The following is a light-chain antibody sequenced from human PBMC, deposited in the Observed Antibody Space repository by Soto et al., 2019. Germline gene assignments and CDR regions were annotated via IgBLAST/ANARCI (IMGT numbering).Light chain of an antibody. CDR1: QNVLSSSNNKNY. V-gene: IGKV4-1*01. CDR2: RAS. CDR3: HQYYSIPPT. J-gene: IGKJ4*01. Sequence: DIVMTQSPDSLTVSLGERATINCKSSQNVLSSSNNKNYLAWYQQKPGQPPKLLISRASTRESGVPDRFSGSGSWTDFPLTIISLQAEDVAVYYCHQYYSIPPTVGGGTKVEIK.